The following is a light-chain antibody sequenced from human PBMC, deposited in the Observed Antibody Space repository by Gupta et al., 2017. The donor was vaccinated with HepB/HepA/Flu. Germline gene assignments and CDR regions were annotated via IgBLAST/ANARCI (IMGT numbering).Light chain of an antibody. J-gene: IGKJ4*01. CDR2: KVS. CDR1: QSHEYSDGNTS. Sequence: DAVMTQFLLSLPVTLGQPASIASRSCQSHEYSDGNTSLNWFQQRPGQSPRRLIYKVSNRDSGVPDRYSGSASGTDFTLKGSGVEAEDVRVYYCMQGTHWPPLTFGGETKVEIK. V-gene: IGKV2-30*01. CDR3: MQGTHWPPLT.